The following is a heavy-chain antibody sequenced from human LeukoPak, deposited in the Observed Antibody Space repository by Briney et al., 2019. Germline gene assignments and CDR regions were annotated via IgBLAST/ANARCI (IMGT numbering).Heavy chain of an antibody. CDR3: AKAVWFGEFDYYFFGLDV. J-gene: IGHJ6*02. Sequence: PGGSLRLSCAAFGFTFSSHAMGWVRQAPGKGLEWVSAISGSGGDTYYADSVKGRFTFSRDNSKNTLYLQMNSLRPEDTALYYCAKAVWFGEFDYYFFGLDVWGQETTVTVSS. CDR2: ISGSGGDT. CDR1: GFTFSSHA. D-gene: IGHD3-10*01. V-gene: IGHV3-23*01.